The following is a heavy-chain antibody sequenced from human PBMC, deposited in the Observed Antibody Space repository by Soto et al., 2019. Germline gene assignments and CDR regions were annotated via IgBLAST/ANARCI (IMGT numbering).Heavy chain of an antibody. D-gene: IGHD3-10*01. J-gene: IGHJ3*02. V-gene: IGHV3-48*01. Sequence: GGSLRLSCAASGFTFSSYSMNWVRQAPGKGLEWVSYISSSSSTIYYADSVKGRFTIPRDNAKNSLYLQMNSLRAEDTAVYYCARVGTGDAFDIWGQGTMVTVSS. CDR2: ISSSSSTI. CDR3: ARVGTGDAFDI. CDR1: GFTFSSYS.